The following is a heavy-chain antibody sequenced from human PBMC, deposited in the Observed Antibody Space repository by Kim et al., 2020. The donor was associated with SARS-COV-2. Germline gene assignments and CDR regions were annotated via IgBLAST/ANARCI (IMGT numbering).Heavy chain of an antibody. Sequence: ADSVKGRFTISRDNAKNSLYLQMKSLRAEDTALYYCAKDTRQWGGGWFDPWGQGTLVTVSS. V-gene: IGHV3-9*01. D-gene: IGHD3-16*01. CDR3: AKDTRQWGGGWFDP. J-gene: IGHJ5*02.